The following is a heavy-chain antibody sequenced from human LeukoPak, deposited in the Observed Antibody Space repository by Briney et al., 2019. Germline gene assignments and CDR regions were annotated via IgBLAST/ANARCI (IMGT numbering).Heavy chain of an antibody. J-gene: IGHJ4*02. CDR1: GYTFTSYG. CDR3: ARDDQNTYYYDSSGFLGL. CDR2: ISAYNGNT. Sequence: ASVKVSCKASGYTFTSYGISWVRQAPGQGLEWVGWISAYNGNTNYAQKLQGRVTMTTGTSTSTAYMELRSLRSDDTAVYYCARDDQNTYYYDSSGFLGLWGQGTLVTVSS. D-gene: IGHD3-22*01. V-gene: IGHV1-18*01.